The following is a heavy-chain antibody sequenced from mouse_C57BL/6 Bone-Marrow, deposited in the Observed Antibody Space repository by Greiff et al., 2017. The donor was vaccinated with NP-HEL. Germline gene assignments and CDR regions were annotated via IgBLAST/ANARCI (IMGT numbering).Heavy chain of an antibody. CDR1: GFTFSDYG. V-gene: IGHV5-17*01. CDR3: ARPSHYYGSSYYFDY. J-gene: IGHJ2*01. D-gene: IGHD1-1*01. Sequence: EVKLVESGGGLVKPGGSLKLSCAASGFTFSDYGMHWVRQAPEKGLEWVAYISSGSSTIYYADTVKGRFTISRDNAKNTLFLQMTSLRSEDTAMYYCARPSHYYGSSYYFDYWGQGTTLTVSS. CDR2: ISSGSSTI.